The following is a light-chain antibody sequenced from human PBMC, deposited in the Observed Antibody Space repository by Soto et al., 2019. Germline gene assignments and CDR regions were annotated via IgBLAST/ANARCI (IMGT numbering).Light chain of an antibody. V-gene: IGLV2-14*01. CDR1: SSDVGGYNY. J-gene: IGLJ1*01. CDR2: EVS. Sequence: QSALTQPASVSGSPGQSITISCTGTSSDVGGYNYVSWYQQHPGKAPKLMIYEVSNRPSGVSNRFSGSKSGNTASLTISGLQAEDEADYYCSSYTSSIIDYVFGTWTKVTFL. CDR3: SSYTSSIIDYV.